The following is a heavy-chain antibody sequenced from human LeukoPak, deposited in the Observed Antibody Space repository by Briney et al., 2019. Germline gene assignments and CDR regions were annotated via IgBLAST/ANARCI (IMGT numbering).Heavy chain of an antibody. CDR1: GYSFTSYW. V-gene: IGHV5-51*01. CDR3: ARLPGAIRPGYYYMDV. J-gene: IGHJ6*03. Sequence: GESLKISCKDSGYSFTSYWIGWVRQMPGKGLEWMGIIYPVDSDTRYSPSFQGHVTISAYKSISTSYLQWSSLKASDTGMYYCARLPGAIRPGYYYMDVWGKGTTVTVSS. CDR2: IYPVDSDT. D-gene: IGHD6-6*01.